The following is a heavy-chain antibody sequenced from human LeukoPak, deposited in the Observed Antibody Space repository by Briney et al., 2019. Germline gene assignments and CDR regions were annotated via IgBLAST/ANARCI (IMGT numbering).Heavy chain of an antibody. D-gene: IGHD5-18*01. CDR3: ARGYSYDGI. V-gene: IGHV4-39*07. CDR1: GGSISTSSYY. Sequence: PSETLSLTCTVSGGSISTSSYYWGWIRQPPGKGLEWIGSIHNRGNTDYNPSLKSRVTISVDKSKNQFSLKLSSVSAADTAVYYCARGYSYDGIWGQGTLVTVSS. CDR2: IHNRGNT. J-gene: IGHJ4*02.